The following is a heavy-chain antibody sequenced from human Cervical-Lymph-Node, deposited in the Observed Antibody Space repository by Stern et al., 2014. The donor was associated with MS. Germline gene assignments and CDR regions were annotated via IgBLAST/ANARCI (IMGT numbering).Heavy chain of an antibody. J-gene: IGHJ6*02. CDR3: ARDVYSDSRRGLDI. CDR2: IYYSGST. CDR1: GVFISRGGAY. D-gene: IGHD5-12*01. Sequence: VQLVQSGPGLVRPSQTLSITCTVSGVFISRGGAYWKWIRQHPGKGLEWIGSIYYSGSTYYNPSLKGRLLISLDTSGNHFSLNLNSVTAADTAVYYCARDVYSDSRRGLDIWGQGTTVTVSS. V-gene: IGHV4-31*03.